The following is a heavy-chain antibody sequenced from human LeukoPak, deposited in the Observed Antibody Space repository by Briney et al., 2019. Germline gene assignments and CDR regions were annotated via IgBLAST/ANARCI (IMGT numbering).Heavy chain of an antibody. V-gene: IGHV4-59*01. CDR3: ARAIAIFGVVIWDDYYYMDV. CDR1: GGSISSYY. J-gene: IGHJ6*03. Sequence: KPSETLSLTCTVSGGSISSYYWSWLRQPRGKGLEWIGYIYYSGSTNYNPSLKSRVTISVDTSKNQFSLKLSSVTAADTAVYYCARAIAIFGVVIWDDYYYMDVWGKGTTVIVSS. D-gene: IGHD3-3*01. CDR2: IYYSGST.